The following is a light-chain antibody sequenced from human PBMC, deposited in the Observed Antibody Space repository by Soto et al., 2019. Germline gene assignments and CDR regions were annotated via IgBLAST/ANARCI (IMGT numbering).Light chain of an antibody. V-gene: IGLV2-8*01. CDR3: SSYTARNNLV. CDR1: SSDIGGYDS. J-gene: IGLJ1*01. Sequence: QSALTQSPSASGSPGQSVTISCTGTSSDIGGYDSVSWYQQHPGKAPKVMIYDVSKRPSGVPDRFSGSKSGNTASLTVSALQAEDEADYSCSSYTARNNLVFGTGTKVPAL. CDR2: DVS.